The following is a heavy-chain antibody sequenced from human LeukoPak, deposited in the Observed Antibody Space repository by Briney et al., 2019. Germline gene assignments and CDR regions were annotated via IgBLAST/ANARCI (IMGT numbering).Heavy chain of an antibody. Sequence: PGGSLRLSCAASGFTFSSYAMHWVRQAPGKGLEWVAVISYDGSNKYYADSVKGRFTISRDNSKNTLYLQMNSLRAEDTAVYYCAKDTYSISFYDYYYMDVWGKGTTVTISS. J-gene: IGHJ6*03. CDR2: ISYDGSNK. CDR3: AKDTYSISFYDYYYMDV. D-gene: IGHD6-13*01. V-gene: IGHV3-30*04. CDR1: GFTFSSYA.